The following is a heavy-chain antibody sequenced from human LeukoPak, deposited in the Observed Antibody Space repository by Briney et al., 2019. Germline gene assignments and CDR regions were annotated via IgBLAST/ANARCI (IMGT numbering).Heavy chain of an antibody. D-gene: IGHD1-26*01. J-gene: IGHJ4*02. V-gene: IGHV3-11*01. Sequence: GGSLRLSCEASGFTCRDYYMSWIRQAPGKGLEGVSCISSGGSTIYYADSVKGRFTISRDNAKNSLTLQMNRLRAEDTGVYYCARGGVFTPMAEFDYWGQGTLVTVSS. CDR3: ARGGVFTPMAEFDY. CDR1: GFTCRDYY. CDR2: ISSGGSTI.